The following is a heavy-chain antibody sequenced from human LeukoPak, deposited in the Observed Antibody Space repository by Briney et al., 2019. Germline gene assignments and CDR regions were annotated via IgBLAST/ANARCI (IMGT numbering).Heavy chain of an antibody. V-gene: IGHV1-24*01. CDR2: FDPEDGET. D-gene: IGHD6-19*01. CDR3: ATPAGYSSGWSPGKYDY. CDR1: GYTFTSYY. Sequence: RASVKVSCKASGYTFTSYYMHWVRQAPGKGLEWMGGFDPEDGETIYAQKFQGRVTMTEDTSTDTAYMELSSLRSEDTAVYYCATPAGYSSGWSPGKYDYWGQGTLVTVSS. J-gene: IGHJ4*02.